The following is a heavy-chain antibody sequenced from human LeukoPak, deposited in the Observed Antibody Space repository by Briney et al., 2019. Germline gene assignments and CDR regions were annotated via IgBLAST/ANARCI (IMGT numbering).Heavy chain of an antibody. J-gene: IGHJ5*02. Sequence: SETLSLTCTVSGGSISSYYWSWIRQPAGKGLEWIGRIYTNGSTNYNPSLKSRVTMSVDTSKNQFSLKLSSVTAADTAVYYCARARSSWYTKNWFDPWGQGTLVTVSS. CDR2: IYTNGST. CDR3: ARARSSWYTKNWFDP. D-gene: IGHD6-13*01. CDR1: GGSISSYY. V-gene: IGHV4-4*07.